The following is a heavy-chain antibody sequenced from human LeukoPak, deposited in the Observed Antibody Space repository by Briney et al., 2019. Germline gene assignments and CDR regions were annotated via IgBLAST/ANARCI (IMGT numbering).Heavy chain of an antibody. CDR3: AKDAGTTWIQLWFAY. J-gene: IGHJ4*02. V-gene: IGHV3-23*01. CDR1: GFTFSSYA. Sequence: GGSLRLSCAASGFTFSSYAMSWVRQAPGKGLEWVSVISGSGGSTYYADSVKGRSTISRDNSKNTLYLQMNSLRAEDTAVYYCAKDAGTTWIQLWFAYWGQGTLVTVSS. D-gene: IGHD5-18*01. CDR2: ISGSGGST.